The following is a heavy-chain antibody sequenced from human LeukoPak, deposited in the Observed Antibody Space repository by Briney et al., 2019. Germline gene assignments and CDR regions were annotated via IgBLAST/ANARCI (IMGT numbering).Heavy chain of an antibody. Sequence: PSETLSLTCVAYGGSFSGYFWSWIRQPPGKGLEWIGEITPSGSTNYSPSLKSRVSISIDTSKKKLSLRLTSVTAADSAVYYCASSFYYDSRDYWGQGTLVTVSS. CDR1: GGSFSGYF. CDR3: ASSFYYDSRDY. V-gene: IGHV4-34*01. D-gene: IGHD3-22*01. J-gene: IGHJ4*02. CDR2: ITPSGST.